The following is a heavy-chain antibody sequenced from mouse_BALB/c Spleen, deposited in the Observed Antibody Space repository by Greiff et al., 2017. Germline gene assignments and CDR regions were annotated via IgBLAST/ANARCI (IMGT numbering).Heavy chain of an antibody. V-gene: IGHV5-6-5*01. Sequence: EVQGVESGGGLVKPGGSLKLSCAASGFTFSSYAMSWVRQTPEKRLEWVASISSGGSTYYPDSVKGRFTISRDNARNILYLQMSSLRSEDTAMYYCARGEGDQSHGYGAMDYWGQGTSVTVSS. CDR3: ARGEGDQSHGYGAMDY. CDR1: GFTFSSYA. CDR2: ISSGGST. J-gene: IGHJ4*01. D-gene: IGHD1-2*01.